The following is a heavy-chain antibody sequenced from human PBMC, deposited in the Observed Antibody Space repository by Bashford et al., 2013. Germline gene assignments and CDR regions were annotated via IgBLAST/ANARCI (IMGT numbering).Heavy chain of an antibody. V-gene: IGHV4-34*01. J-gene: IGHJ4*02. Sequence: SSETLSLTCAVYGGSFSGYYWSWIRQPPGKGLEWIGEINHSGSTNYNPSLKSRVTISVDKSKNQFSLKLSSVTAADTAVYYCARVGGVYGSGSYYKRLGPANYYFDYWGQGTLVTVSS. CDR3: ARVGGVYGSGSYYKRLGPANYYFDY. D-gene: IGHD3-10*01. CDR2: INHSGST. CDR1: GGSFSGYY.